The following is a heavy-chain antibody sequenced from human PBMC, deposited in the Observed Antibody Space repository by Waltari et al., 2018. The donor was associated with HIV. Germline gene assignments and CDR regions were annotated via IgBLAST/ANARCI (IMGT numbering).Heavy chain of an antibody. D-gene: IGHD3-10*02. CDR2: ISWKSGNI. CDR1: GFKFDDYA. J-gene: IGHJ5*02. CDR3: ARRPMYRWFDP. Sequence: EVQLVESGGDLVQPGGSLRLSCAASGFKFDDYAMHWVRQAPGKCMECVSGISWKSGNIAYADSVKGRFTISRDNAKNSLYLQMSSLRAEETACYYCARRPMYRWFDPWGQGTLVTVSS. V-gene: IGHV3-9*01.